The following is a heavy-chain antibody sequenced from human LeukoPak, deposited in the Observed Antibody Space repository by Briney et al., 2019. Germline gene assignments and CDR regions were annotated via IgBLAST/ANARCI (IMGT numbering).Heavy chain of an antibody. J-gene: IGHJ4*02. D-gene: IGHD3-16*01. CDR1: GGSISSYY. CDR3: ARESPPGLDY. V-gene: IGHV4-59*01. Sequence: PSETLSLTCTVSGGSISSYYWSWIRQPPGKGLEWIGYIYYSGSTNYNPSLKSRVTISVDTSKNQFSLKLSSVTAADTAVYYCARESPPGLDYWGQGTLVTVSS. CDR2: IYYSGST.